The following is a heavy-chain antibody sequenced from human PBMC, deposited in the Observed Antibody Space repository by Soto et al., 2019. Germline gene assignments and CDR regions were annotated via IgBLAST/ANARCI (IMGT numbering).Heavy chain of an antibody. CDR2: IYYSGST. V-gene: IGHV4-39*01. D-gene: IGHD3-3*01. CDR3: ATTEVYDFWSGYPHYGMDV. CDR1: GGSISSSSYY. J-gene: IGHJ6*02. Sequence: PSETLSLTCTVSGGSISSSSYYWGWIRQPPGKGLEWIGSIYYSGSTYYNPSLKSRVTISVDTSKNQFSLKLSSVTAADTAVYYCATTEVYDFWSGYPHYGMDVWGQGTTVTVSS.